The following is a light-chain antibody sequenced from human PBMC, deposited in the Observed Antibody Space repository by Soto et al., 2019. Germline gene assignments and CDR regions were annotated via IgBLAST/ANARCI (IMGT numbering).Light chain of an antibody. Sequence: DIQMTQSPSTLSASVGDRVTITCRASQSISNWLDWYQQKPGKAPKLLIYKASSLEGGVPSRFSGSGSGTEFTLTISCLQPDDFATYYCQQYVSYSRTFGQGTKVEIK. CDR3: QQYVSYSRT. CDR2: KAS. V-gene: IGKV1-5*03. CDR1: QSISNW. J-gene: IGKJ1*01.